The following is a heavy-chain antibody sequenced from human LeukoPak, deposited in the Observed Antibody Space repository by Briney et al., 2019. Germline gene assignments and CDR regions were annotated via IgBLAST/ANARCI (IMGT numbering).Heavy chain of an antibody. CDR1: GVSISSYY. CDR3: ATMVRGVINDAFDI. Sequence: PSETLSLTCTVSGVSISSYYWSWIRQPAGKGLEWIGRISTSGSTNYNPSLKSRVTMSVDTSKNQFSLKLSSVTAADTAVYYCATMVRGVINDAFDIWGQGTMVTVSS. V-gene: IGHV4-4*07. J-gene: IGHJ3*02. CDR2: ISTSGST. D-gene: IGHD3-10*01.